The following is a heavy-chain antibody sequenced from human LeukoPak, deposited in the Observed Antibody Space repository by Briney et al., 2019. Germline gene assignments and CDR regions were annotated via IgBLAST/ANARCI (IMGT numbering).Heavy chain of an antibody. CDR1: GYTFTSYY. V-gene: IGHV1-46*01. D-gene: IGHD2-2*02. CDR2: INPSGGST. Sequence: ASVKVSCKASGYTFTSYYMHWVRQAPGQGLEWMGIINPSGGSTSYAQKLQGRVTMTRDMSTSTVYMELSSLRSEDTAVYYCTRDRDSSRYPPYCSSTSCYTRRKNYYYYMDVWGKGTTVTVSS. J-gene: IGHJ6*03. CDR3: TRDRDSSRYPPYCSSTSCYTRRKNYYYYMDV.